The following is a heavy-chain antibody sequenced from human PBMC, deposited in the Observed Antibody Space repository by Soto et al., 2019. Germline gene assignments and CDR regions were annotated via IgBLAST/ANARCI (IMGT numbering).Heavy chain of an antibody. J-gene: IGHJ4*02. Sequence: EVPLVESGGGLVQPGGSLRLSCAASGFTFSSYSMNWVRQAPGKGLEWVSYISSSSSIIYYADSVKGRFTISRDNAKNSLYLQMNSLRAEDTAVYYCARGAYYYDSSGLSYWGQGTLVTVSS. CDR1: GFTFSSYS. CDR3: ARGAYYYDSSGLSY. D-gene: IGHD3-22*01. CDR2: ISSSSSII. V-gene: IGHV3-48*01.